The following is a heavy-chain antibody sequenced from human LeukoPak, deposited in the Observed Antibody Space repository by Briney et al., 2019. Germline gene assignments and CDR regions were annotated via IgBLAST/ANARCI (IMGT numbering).Heavy chain of an antibody. CDR2: IYYSGST. CDR3: ARTGYCSGASCSVVKQWLVRVYFDY. D-gene: IGHD2-15*01. V-gene: IGHV4-39*01. J-gene: IGHJ4*02. CDR1: GGSISSYSYY. Sequence: SETLSLTCTVSGGSISSYSYYWGWIRQPPGKGLEWIGSIYYSGSTYNNPSLKSRVTMSVDTSKNQFSLVLNSVTAADTAVYYCARTGYCSGASCSVVKQWLVRVYFDYWGQGTLVTVSS.